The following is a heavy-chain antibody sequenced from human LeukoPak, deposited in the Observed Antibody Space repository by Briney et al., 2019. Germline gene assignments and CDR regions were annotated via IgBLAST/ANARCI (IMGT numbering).Heavy chain of an antibody. V-gene: IGHV3-23*01. Sequence: GGSLRLSCAASGLTFSKYAMMWLRQAPGKGLEWVAAIVVNGDWALYADSVKGRFTISRDNAKNTLYLQMNSLRAEDTAVYYCATDWAWGGFDHWGQGALVTVSS. J-gene: IGHJ4*02. CDR2: IVVNGDWA. CDR3: ATDWAWGGFDH. CDR1: GLTFSKYA. D-gene: IGHD3-16*01.